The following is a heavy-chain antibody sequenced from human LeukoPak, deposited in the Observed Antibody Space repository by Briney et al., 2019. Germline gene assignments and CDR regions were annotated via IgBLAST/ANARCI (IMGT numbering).Heavy chain of an antibody. J-gene: IGHJ3*02. CDR3: ASSYDSSGYRNRDASDI. CDR2: ISSSSYI. Sequence: GGSLRLSCAASGFTFSSYSMNWVRQAPGKGLEWVSSISSSSYIYYADSVKGRSTISRDNAKNSLYLQMNSLRAEDTAVYYCASSYDSSGYRNRDASDIWGQGTMVTVSS. V-gene: IGHV3-21*01. D-gene: IGHD3-22*01. CDR1: GFTFSSYS.